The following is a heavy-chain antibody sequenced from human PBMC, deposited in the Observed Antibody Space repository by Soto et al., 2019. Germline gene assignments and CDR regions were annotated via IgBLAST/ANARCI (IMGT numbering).Heavy chain of an antibody. Sequence: SSETLSLTCAVYGGSFSGYYWSWIRQPPGKGLEWIGEINHSGSTNYNPSLKSRVTISVDTSKNQFSLKLSSVTAADTAVYYCESIVKTGAWYDVPFDIWGQGTMVTVSS. D-gene: IGHD1-1*01. CDR2: INHSGST. V-gene: IGHV4-34*01. CDR3: ESIVKTGAWYDVPFDI. CDR1: GGSFSGYY. J-gene: IGHJ3*02.